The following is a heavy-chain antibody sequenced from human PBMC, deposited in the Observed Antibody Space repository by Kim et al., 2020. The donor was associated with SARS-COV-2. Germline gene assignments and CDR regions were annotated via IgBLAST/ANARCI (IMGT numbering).Heavy chain of an antibody. CDR3: ARVLPQTGTTKVYYFDY. CDR2: IYYSGST. Sequence: SETLSLTCTVSGGSISSGGYYWSWIRQHPGKGLEWIGYIYYSGSTYYNPSLKSRVTISVDTSKNQFSLKLSSVTAADTAVYYCARVLPQTGTTKVYYFDYWGQGTLVTVSS. J-gene: IGHJ4*02. D-gene: IGHD4-17*01. CDR1: GGSISSGGYY. V-gene: IGHV4-31*03.